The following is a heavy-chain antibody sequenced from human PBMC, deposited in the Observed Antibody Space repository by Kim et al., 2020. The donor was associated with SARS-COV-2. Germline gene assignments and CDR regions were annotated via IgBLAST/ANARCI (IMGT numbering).Heavy chain of an antibody. Sequence: ADSGKGRFTISRNNAKNTLDLQMNRLRAEDTAVYYCSSLATGYVWGKFDYWGQGTLVTVSS. CDR3: SSLATGYVWGKFDY. D-gene: IGHD3-16*01. J-gene: IGHJ4*02. V-gene: IGHV3-74*01.